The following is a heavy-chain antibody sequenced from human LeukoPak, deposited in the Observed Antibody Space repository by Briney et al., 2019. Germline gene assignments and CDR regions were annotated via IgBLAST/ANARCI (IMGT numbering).Heavy chain of an antibody. Sequence: SETLSLTCTVPGDSISSYYWSWIRQPAGKGLEWIGRVYVTGSTNLNPALQSRVTMSVDTSKNQFSLKLTSVTAADTAVYYCARDRQWLVDHWGQGTLVTVSS. CDR2: VYVTGST. D-gene: IGHD6-19*01. CDR1: GDSISSYY. V-gene: IGHV4-4*07. J-gene: IGHJ5*02. CDR3: ARDRQWLVDH.